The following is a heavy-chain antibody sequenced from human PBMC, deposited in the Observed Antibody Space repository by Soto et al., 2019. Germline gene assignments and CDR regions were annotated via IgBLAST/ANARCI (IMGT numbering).Heavy chain of an antibody. D-gene: IGHD3-10*01. CDR2: IYYTGST. CDR1: GGSISSSSYY. V-gene: IGHV4-39*01. CDR3: ARHLGTMVPGQH. Sequence: SETLSLTCFVSGGSISSSSYYWGWIRQPPGKGLEWIGTIYYTGSTYYNPSLKSRVTISIDTSKSQFSLKLSSVTAADTAVYYCARHLGTMVPGQHWGQGTLVTVSS. J-gene: IGHJ1*01.